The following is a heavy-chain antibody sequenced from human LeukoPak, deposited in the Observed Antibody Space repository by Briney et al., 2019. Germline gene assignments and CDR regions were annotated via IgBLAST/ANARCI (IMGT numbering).Heavy chain of an antibody. J-gene: IGHJ6*04. V-gene: IGHV1-69*13. CDR1: GGTFSSYA. Sequence: SVKVSCKASGGTFSSYAISWVRQAPGQGLEWMGGIIPIFGTANYAQKFQGRVTITADESTSTAYMELSSLRSEDTAVYYCARVRGSGSYYVGTLYYYGMDVWGKGTTVTVSS. CDR3: ARVRGSGSYYVGTLYYYGMDV. D-gene: IGHD3-10*01. CDR2: IIPIFGTA.